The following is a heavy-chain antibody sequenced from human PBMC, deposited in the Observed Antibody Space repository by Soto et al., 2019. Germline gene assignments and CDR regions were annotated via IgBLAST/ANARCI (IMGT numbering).Heavy chain of an antibody. CDR3: ATYCGGDCYRPPEEEYFQH. J-gene: IGHJ1*01. D-gene: IGHD2-21*01. V-gene: IGHV4-31*03. CDR1: GGSISSGGYY. Sequence: SETLSLTCTFSGGSISSGGYYWSWIRQHPGKGLEWIGYIYYSGSTYYNPSLKSRVTISVDTSKNQFSLKLSSVTAADTAVYYCATYCGGDCYRPPEEEYFQHWGQGTLVTVSS. CDR2: IYYSGST.